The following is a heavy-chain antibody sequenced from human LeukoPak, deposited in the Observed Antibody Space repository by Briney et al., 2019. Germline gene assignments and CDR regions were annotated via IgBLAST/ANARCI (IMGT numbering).Heavy chain of an antibody. CDR3: ARVRYDSGWYDY. CDR2: ISSSSSFI. Sequence: GGSLRLSCAASGFTFSSYSMNWVRQAPGKGLEWVSSISSSSSFIYYADSVKGRFTISRDNAKNSLYLHMNSLRAEDSAVYYCARVRYDSGWYDYWGQGALVTVSS. V-gene: IGHV3-21*01. D-gene: IGHD6-19*01. CDR1: GFTFSSYS. J-gene: IGHJ4*02.